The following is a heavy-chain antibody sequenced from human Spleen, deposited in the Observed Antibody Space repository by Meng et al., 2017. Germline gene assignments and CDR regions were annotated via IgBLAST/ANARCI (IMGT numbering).Heavy chain of an antibody. J-gene: IGHJ4*02. V-gene: IGHV3-48*03. CDR3: ARDRYCIGGSCYDFDS. CDR1: GFAFSSYG. Sequence: GGSLRLSCAASGFAFSSYGMNWVRQAPGKGLEWVSYIVNRGATVYYADSVEGRFTISRDNAKNSLYLQMNSLRAEDTAVYYCARDRYCIGGSCYDFDSWGQGTLVTVSS. D-gene: IGHD2-15*01. CDR2: IVNRGATV.